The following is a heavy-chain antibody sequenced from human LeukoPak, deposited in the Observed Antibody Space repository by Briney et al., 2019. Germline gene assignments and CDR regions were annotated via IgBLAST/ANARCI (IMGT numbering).Heavy chain of an antibody. D-gene: IGHD3/OR15-3a*01. CDR2: SSSSGSTM. CDR3: ARRRDFIDF. CDR1: GFTLSDYY. J-gene: IGHJ4*02. V-gene: IGHV3-11*01. Sequence: GGSLRLSCAASGFTLSDYYMSWIRQAPGKGLEWVSYSSSSGSTMYYADSVKGRFAISRDNAKNSLYLQMNSVRADDTAVYYCARRRDFIDFWGQGTLVTVSS.